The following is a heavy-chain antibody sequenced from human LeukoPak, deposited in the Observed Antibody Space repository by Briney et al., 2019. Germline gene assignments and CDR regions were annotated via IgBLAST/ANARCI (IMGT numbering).Heavy chain of an antibody. Sequence: SETLSLTCTVSGSSISSGSYYWSWIRQPAGQGLEWIGRMYIRGSTDYNPSLNSRVTISVDTSKNQFSLKLSSVSAADTAVYYCARISCGLGSPTNLWGQGTLVTVSS. CDR2: MYIRGST. CDR1: GSSISSGSYY. CDR3: ARISCGLGSPTNL. D-gene: IGHD3-10*01. V-gene: IGHV4-61*02. J-gene: IGHJ5*02.